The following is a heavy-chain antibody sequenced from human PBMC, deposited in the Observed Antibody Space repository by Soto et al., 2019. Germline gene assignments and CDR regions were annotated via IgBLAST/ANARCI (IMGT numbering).Heavy chain of an antibody. CDR1: GFTFSSYS. J-gene: IGHJ4*02. CDR2: ITSDGGTT. Sequence: GGSLRLSCSASGFTFSSYSMYWVRQAPGKGLEYVSGITSDGGTTYNADSVKGRFSISRDNSKNTLFLQMSSLRPEDTAVYYCVGTLRWKYATFHYWGQGIQVTVSS. CDR3: VGTLRWKYATFHY. V-gene: IGHV3-64D*06. D-gene: IGHD1-7*01.